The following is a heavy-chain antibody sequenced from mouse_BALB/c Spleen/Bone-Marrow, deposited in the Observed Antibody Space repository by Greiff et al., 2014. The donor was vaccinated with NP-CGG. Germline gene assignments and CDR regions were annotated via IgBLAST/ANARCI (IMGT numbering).Heavy chain of an antibody. CDR1: GFTFSDFY. CDR3: ARSGERYGAMDY. CDR2: ISNGGTYT. V-gene: IGHV5-4*02. J-gene: IGHJ4*01. Sequence: DVMLVESGGGFVKPGGSLKLSCAASGFTFSDFYMFWFRQTPEKRLGWVATISNGGTYTYYPDSVKGRFTISRDNAKNNLHLQMSSLKSEDTAMYYCARSGERYGAMDYWGQGTSVTVTS. D-gene: IGHD2-10*02.